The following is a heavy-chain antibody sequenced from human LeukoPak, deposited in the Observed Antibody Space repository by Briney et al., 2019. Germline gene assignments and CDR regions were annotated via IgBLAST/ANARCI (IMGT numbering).Heavy chain of an antibody. CDR2: INYDGSNE. D-gene: IGHD6-19*01. J-gene: IGHJ4*02. CDR1: GFTFSSHG. Sequence: GGSLRLSCAASGFTFSSHGMHWVRQAPGKGLEWVAVINYDGSNEDYGDSVKGRFTISRDKSKNTLHLQMNSLRAEDTAVYYCARDRRSSGWYYFDSWGQGTQVTVSS. V-gene: IGHV3-33*01. CDR3: ARDRRSSGWYYFDS.